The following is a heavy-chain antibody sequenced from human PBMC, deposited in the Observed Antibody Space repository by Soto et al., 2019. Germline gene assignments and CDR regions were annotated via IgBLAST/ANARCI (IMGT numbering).Heavy chain of an antibody. J-gene: IGHJ3*02. CDR3: TRIGASGYYFFAFDI. D-gene: IGHD3-22*01. V-gene: IGHV3-15*07. Sequence: EVQLVESGGGLVKPGGSLRLSCAASGFTFSNAWMNWVRQAPGKGLEWVARIKSKTDGGKTDYAAPVKGRFTISRADSKNTLYLQINSLKTEDAAVYYCTRIGASGYYFFAFDIWGQGTMVTVSS. CDR2: IKSKTDGGKT. CDR1: GFTFSNAW.